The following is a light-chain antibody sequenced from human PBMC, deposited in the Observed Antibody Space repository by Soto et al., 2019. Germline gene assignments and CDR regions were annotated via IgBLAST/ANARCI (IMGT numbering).Light chain of an antibody. J-gene: IGKJ3*01. V-gene: IGKV1-39*01. CDR2: AAS. CDR1: QSISSY. Sequence: DIQMTQSPSSLSASVGDRVTITCRASQSISSYLKWYQQKPGKAPQILIYAASSLQSGVPSRFSGSGSGTDCTLTIISLQPEDVATYYCQQSYSTPFTFGPGTKVDIK. CDR3: QQSYSTPFT.